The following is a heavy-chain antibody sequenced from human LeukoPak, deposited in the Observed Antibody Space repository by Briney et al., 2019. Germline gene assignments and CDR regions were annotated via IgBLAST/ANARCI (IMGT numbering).Heavy chain of an antibody. Sequence: SETLSLTCAVYGGSFSGYYWSWIRQPPGKGLEWIGEINHSGSTNYNPSLKSRVTISVDTSKNQFSLKLSSVTAADTAVYYCAKDGGTMIGRAFDYWGQGTLVTVSS. V-gene: IGHV4-34*01. CDR3: AKDGGTMIGRAFDY. J-gene: IGHJ4*02. D-gene: IGHD3-22*01. CDR2: INHSGST. CDR1: GGSFSGYY.